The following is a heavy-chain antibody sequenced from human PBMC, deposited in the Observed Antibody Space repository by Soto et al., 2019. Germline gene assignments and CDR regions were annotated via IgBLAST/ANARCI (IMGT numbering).Heavy chain of an antibody. CDR3: ARHYDILTGYFLDY. CDR1: GESFSGYY. Sequence: TSETLSLTCTVYGESFSGYYSSWIRQPPGKGLEWIGEINHSGSTNYNPSLKSRVTISVDTSKNQFSLKLSSVTAADTAVYYCARHYDILTGYFLDYWGQGTLVTVSS. CDR2: INHSGST. D-gene: IGHD3-9*01. J-gene: IGHJ4*02. V-gene: IGHV4-34*01.